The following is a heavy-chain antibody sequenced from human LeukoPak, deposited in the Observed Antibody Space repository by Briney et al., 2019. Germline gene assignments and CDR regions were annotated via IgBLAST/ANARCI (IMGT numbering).Heavy chain of an antibody. CDR2: IRSKAYGGTT. CDR1: GFTFSSYS. J-gene: IGHJ4*02. V-gene: IGHV3-49*04. CDR3: TNMYSRDY. Sequence: PGGSLRLSCAASGFTFSSYSMNWVRQAPGKGLEWVGFIRSKAYGGTTEYAASVKGRFTISRDDSKSIAYLQMNSLKTEDTAVYYCTNMYSRDYWGQGTLVTVSS. D-gene: IGHD6-13*01.